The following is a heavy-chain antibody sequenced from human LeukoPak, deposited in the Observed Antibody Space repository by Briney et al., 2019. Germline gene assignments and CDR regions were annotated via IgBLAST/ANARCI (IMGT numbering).Heavy chain of an antibody. J-gene: IGHJ4*02. V-gene: IGHV1-18*01. CDR1: GYTFSNFG. CDR3: ARDGTSTDDY. CDR2: ISGNNDNP. Sequence: EASVKVSCKTSGYTFSNFGINWARQAPGQGLEWMGWISGNNDNPNYGQKFQGRFTVTTDSSTSTAYMELRNLTFDYTAVYYCARDGTSTDDYWGQGTLVTVSS. D-gene: IGHD2-2*01.